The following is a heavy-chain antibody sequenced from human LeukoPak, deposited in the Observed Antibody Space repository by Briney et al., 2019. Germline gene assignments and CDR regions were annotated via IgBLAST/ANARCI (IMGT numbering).Heavy chain of an antibody. CDR1: GFTFSSYW. CDR3: ARNPMEWAFYFDY. V-gene: IGHV3-7*01. D-gene: IGHD3-3*01. Sequence: GGSLRLSCAASGFTFSSYWMSWVRQAPGKGLEWVANIKQDGSEKYYVDSVKGRFTISRDNAKNSLYLQMNSLRAEDTAVYYCARNPMEWAFYFDYWGQGTLVTVSS. J-gene: IGHJ4*02. CDR2: IKQDGSEK.